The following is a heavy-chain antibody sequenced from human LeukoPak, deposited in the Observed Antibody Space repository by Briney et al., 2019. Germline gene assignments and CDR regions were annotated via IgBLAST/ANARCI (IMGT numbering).Heavy chain of an antibody. CDR1: GFTFDDYA. D-gene: IGHD6-19*01. Sequence: QPGGSLRLSCAASGFTFDDYAMHWVRQAPGKGLEWVSGISWNSGSIGYADSVKGRFTISRDNSKNTLYLQMNSLRAEDTAVYYCAKGPPGYSSGWYPESDYWGQGTLVTVSS. J-gene: IGHJ4*02. CDR3: AKGPPGYSSGWYPESDY. V-gene: IGHV3-9*01. CDR2: ISWNSGSI.